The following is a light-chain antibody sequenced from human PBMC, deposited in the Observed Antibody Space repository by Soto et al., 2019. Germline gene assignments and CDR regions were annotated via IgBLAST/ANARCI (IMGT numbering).Light chain of an antibody. J-gene: IGKJ2*01. Sequence: EIVLTQYPGTLSLSPGERATLSCRASQSVSSSYLAWYQQKPGQAPRLLIYGASSRATGIPDRFSGSGSGTDFTLTISRLEPEDFAVYYCQQYVSSLFFGQGTKLEIK. CDR2: GAS. V-gene: IGKV3-20*01. CDR1: QSVSSSY. CDR3: QQYVSSLF.